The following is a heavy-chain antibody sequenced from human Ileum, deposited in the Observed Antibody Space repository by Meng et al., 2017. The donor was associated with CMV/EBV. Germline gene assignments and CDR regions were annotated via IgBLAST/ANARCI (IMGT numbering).Heavy chain of an antibody. V-gene: IGHV3-74*01. J-gene: IGHJ4*02. CDR3: VRDIRVDDY. D-gene: IGHD2-15*01. Sequence: EVERVESGGGLVLPGGSLRLSCGASGFTFNKYGMNWVRQAPGEGLVWVARINEDGTTTNYADSVKGRFTISRDNAKNTVYLQLNSLRAEDTAVYYCVRDIRVDDYWGQGTLVTVSS. CDR1: GFTFNKYG. CDR2: INEDGTTT.